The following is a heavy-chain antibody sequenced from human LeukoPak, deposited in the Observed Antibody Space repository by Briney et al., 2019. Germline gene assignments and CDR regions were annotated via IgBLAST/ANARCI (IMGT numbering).Heavy chain of an antibody. CDR3: ARMYYYDSSAVG. Sequence: PSETLSLTCTVSGGSISSSGYYWGWIRQPPGKGLEWIGNIYYSGNAYYNPSLKSRVTISLDTSKNQFSLKLSSVTAADTAVYYCARMYYYDSSAVGWGQGTLVTVSS. V-gene: IGHV4-39*07. D-gene: IGHD3-22*01. J-gene: IGHJ4*02. CDR1: GGSISSSGYY. CDR2: IYYSGNA.